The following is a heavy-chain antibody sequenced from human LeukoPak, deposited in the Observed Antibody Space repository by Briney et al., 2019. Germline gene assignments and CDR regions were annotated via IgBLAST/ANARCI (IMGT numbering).Heavy chain of an antibody. Sequence: GGSLRLSCIASGFTFSGSWMHWVRQAPRKGLEWVSAISGSGGSTYYADSVKGRFTISRDNSKNTLYLQMNSLRAEDTAVYYCAKRELASSYNWFDPWGQGTLVTVSS. CDR2: ISGSGGST. D-gene: IGHD6-13*01. CDR3: AKRELASSYNWFDP. J-gene: IGHJ5*02. CDR1: GFTFSGSW. V-gene: IGHV3-23*01.